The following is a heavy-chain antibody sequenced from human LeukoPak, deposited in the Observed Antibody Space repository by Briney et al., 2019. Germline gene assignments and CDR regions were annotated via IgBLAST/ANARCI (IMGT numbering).Heavy chain of an antibody. CDR1: GFTFSDYY. J-gene: IGHJ4*02. CDR3: ASSRSGSSPFDY. V-gene: IGHV4-38-2*01. Sequence: GSLRLSCAASGFTFSDYYMSWIRQPPGKGLEWIGSIYYSGSTYYNPSLKSRVTISVDTSKNQFSLKLSSVTAADTAVYYCASSRSGSSPFDYWGQGTLVTVSS. CDR2: IYYSGST. D-gene: IGHD3-10*01.